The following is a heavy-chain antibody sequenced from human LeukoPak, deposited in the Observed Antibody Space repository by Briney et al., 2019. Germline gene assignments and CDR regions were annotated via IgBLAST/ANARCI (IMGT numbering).Heavy chain of an antibody. Sequence: PGGSLRLSCAASGFTFSNAWMSWVRQAPGKGLEWVGRIKSKTDGGTTDYAAPVKGRFTISRDDSKNTLYLQMNSLKTEDTAVYYCTTDVFRLKSNYDSSGYYFDPFDYWGQGTLVTVSS. CDR3: TTDVFRLKSNYDSSGYYFDPFDY. CDR1: GFTFSNAW. CDR2: IKSKTDGGTT. V-gene: IGHV3-15*01. D-gene: IGHD3-22*01. J-gene: IGHJ4*02.